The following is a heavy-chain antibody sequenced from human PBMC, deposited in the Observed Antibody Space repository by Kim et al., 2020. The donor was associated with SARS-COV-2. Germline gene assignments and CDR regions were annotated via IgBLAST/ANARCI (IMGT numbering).Heavy chain of an antibody. V-gene: IGHV3-48*02. Sequence: GGSLRLSCAASGFTFSSYSMNWVRQAPGKGLEWVSYISSSSSTIYYADSVKGRFTISRDNAKNSLYLQMNSLRDEDTAVYYCARDRAGYSSGGGVYYYGMDVWGQGTTATVSS. CDR2: ISSSSSTI. CDR1: GFTFSSYS. CDR3: ARDRAGYSSGGGVYYYGMDV. J-gene: IGHJ6*02. D-gene: IGHD6-19*01.